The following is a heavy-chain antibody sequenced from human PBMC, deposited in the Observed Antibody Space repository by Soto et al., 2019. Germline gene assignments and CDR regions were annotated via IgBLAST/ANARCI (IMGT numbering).Heavy chain of an antibody. CDR3: ARDGCISTSCYREYYFDY. J-gene: IGHJ4*02. V-gene: IGHV3-33*01. Sequence: QVQLVESGGGVVQPGRSLRLSCAASGFTFSSYGMHWVSQAPGKGLEWVAVIWYDGSNKYYADSVKGRFTISRDNSKNTLYLQKKSLRAEDTAVYYCARDGCISTSCYREYYFDYWGQGTLVTVSS. D-gene: IGHD2-2*02. CDR2: IWYDGSNK. CDR1: GFTFSSYG.